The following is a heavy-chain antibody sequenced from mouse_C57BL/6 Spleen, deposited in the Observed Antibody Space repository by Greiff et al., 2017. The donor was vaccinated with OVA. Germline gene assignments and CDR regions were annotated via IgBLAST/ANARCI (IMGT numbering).Heavy chain of an antibody. D-gene: IGHD2-3*01. Sequence: EVKLVESGGGLVKPGGSLKLSCAASGFTFSDYGMHWVRQAPEKGLEWVAYISSGSSTIYYADTVKGRFTISRDNAKNTLFLQMTSLRSEDTAMYYCARADGYYSYWYFDVWGTGTTVTVSS. CDR2: ISSGSSTI. CDR1: GFTFSDYG. J-gene: IGHJ1*03. CDR3: ARADGYYSYWYFDV. V-gene: IGHV5-17*01.